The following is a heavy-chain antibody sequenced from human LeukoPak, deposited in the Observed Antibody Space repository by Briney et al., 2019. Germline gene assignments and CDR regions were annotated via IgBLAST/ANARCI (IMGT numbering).Heavy chain of an antibody. CDR3: AKRSTENAFDI. Sequence: GGSLRLSCAASGFTFRSYDMNWVRQPPGKGLEWVSVISGSGTSTYYADSVKGRFTISRDNSKNTLYLQMNSLRDEDTAVYYCAKRSTENAFDIWGQGTMATLSS. J-gene: IGHJ3*02. CDR2: ISGSGTST. V-gene: IGHV3-23*01. CDR1: GFTFRSYD.